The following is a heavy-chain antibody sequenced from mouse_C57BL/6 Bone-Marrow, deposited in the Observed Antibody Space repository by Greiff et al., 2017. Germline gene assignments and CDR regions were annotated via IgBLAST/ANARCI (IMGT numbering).Heavy chain of an antibody. Sequence: EVMLVESEGGLVQPGSSMKLSCTASGFTFSDYYMAWVRQVPEKGLEWVANINYDGSSTYYLDSLKSRFIISRDNAKNILYLQMSSLKSEDTATYYCARLYYYGSSFYWYFDVWGTGTTVTVSS. V-gene: IGHV5-16*01. D-gene: IGHD1-1*01. CDR2: INYDGSST. CDR3: ARLYYYGSSFYWYFDV. J-gene: IGHJ1*03. CDR1: GFTFSDYY.